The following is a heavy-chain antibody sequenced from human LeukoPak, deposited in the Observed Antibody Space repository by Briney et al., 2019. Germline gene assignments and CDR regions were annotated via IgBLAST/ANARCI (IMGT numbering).Heavy chain of an antibody. J-gene: IGHJ4*02. V-gene: IGHV3-11*04. CDR3: ARPIPTIFGGDY. CDR2: ISSSGSTI. D-gene: IGHD3-3*01. Sequence: KAGGSLRLSCGASGFTFSDYYMSWLRQAPGKGLEWVSYISSSGSTIYYADSVKGRFTISRENAKNSLYLQMNSLRAEDTAVYYCARPIPTIFGGDYWGQGTLVTVSS. CDR1: GFTFSDYY.